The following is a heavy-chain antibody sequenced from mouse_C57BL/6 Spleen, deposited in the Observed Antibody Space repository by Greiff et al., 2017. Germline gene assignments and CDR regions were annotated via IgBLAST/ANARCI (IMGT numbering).Heavy chain of an antibody. CDR2: IRNKANGYTT. CDR3: ARYRSTWFAY. CDR1: FTFTDYY. J-gene: IGHJ3*01. V-gene: IGHV7-3*01. Sequence: DVMLVESGGGLVQPGGFTFTDYYMSWVRQPPGKALEWLGFIRNKANGYTTEYSASVKGRFTISRDNSQSILYLQMNALRAEDSATYYCARYRSTWFAYWGQGTLVTVSA.